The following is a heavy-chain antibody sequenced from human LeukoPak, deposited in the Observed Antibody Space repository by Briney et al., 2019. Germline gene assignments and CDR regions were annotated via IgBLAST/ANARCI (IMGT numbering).Heavy chain of an antibody. CDR2: IYPGDSDT. J-gene: IGHJ4*02. CDR1: GYRFTSYW. Sequence: GESLKISCKGSGYRFTSYWIAWVRQMPGKGLEWMGIIYPGDSDTRYSPSFQGQVTISADKSISTAYLQWNSLKASDTAMYYCARSYYYGSGSYYIPLYWGQGTLVTVSS. D-gene: IGHD3-10*01. CDR3: ARSYYYGSGSYYIPLY. V-gene: IGHV5-51*01.